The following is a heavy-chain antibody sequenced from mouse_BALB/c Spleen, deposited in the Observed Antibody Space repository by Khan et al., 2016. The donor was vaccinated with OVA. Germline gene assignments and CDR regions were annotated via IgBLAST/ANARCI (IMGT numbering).Heavy chain of an antibody. CDR1: GYTFTDYN. D-gene: IGHD1-2*01. CDR3: TRSGYGSFAY. V-gene: IGHV1S29*02. J-gene: IGHJ3*01. Sequence: IQLVQSGPELVKPGASVKMSCKASGYTFTDYNMDWVKQSQGKSLEWIGYIYPNNGDSGYNQKFKTKATLTVDSSSSTAYMELRSLTSEDSAVYYCTRSGYGSFAYWGQGTLVAVSA. CDR2: IYPNNGDS.